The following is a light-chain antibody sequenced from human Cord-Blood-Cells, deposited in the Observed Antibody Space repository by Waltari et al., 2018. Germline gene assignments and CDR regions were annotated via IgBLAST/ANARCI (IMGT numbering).Light chain of an antibody. CDR1: SSDVGSYNL. V-gene: IGLV2-23*01. CDR2: EGS. CDR3: CSYAGSSTWV. Sequence: QSALTQPASVSGSPGQSITISCTGTSSDVGSYNLVSWYQQHPGKAPTLSIYEGSKRPSGVANRFSGSKSSNTAALTISGLQAEDEADYYCCSYAGSSTWVFGGGTKLTVL. J-gene: IGLJ3*02.